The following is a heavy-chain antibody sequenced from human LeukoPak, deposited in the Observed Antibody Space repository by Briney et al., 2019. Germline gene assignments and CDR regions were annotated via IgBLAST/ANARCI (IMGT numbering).Heavy chain of an antibody. CDR1: GYSFTSYW. CDR2: IDPSDSYT. D-gene: IGHD2-8*01. J-gene: IGHJ6*04. CDR3: ARHVRYYYGMDV. Sequence: PGESLRISCKGSGYSFTSYWISWVRQMPGKGLEWMGRIDPSDSYTNYSPSFQGHVTISADKSNSTAHLQWSSLKASDTAMYYCARHVRYYYGMDVWGKGTTVTVSS. V-gene: IGHV5-10-1*01.